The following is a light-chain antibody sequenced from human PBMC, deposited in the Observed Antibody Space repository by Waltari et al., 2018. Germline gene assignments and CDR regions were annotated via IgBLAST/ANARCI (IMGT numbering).Light chain of an antibody. CDR2: EVT. Sequence: QSALTQPPSASGSPGQSVTISCTATSGDVGSYVSWYQQHPGRAPKVLIFEVTKRPSGVPHRFSGSGSGNTASLTVSGLQAEDEADYYCSTYAGNGKLVFGGGTKVTVL. CDR3: STYAGNGKLV. CDR1: SGDVGSY. V-gene: IGLV2-8*01. J-gene: IGLJ3*02.